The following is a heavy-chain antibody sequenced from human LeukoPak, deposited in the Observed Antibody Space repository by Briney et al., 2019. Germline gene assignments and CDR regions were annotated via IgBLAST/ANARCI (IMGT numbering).Heavy chain of an antibody. Sequence: PGGSLRLSCAASGFTFNSHWMHWVRQAPGKGLMWVSTVSPVGTDTNYADSVRGRFTISRDNAKNTLYLQMNSLRAEDTALYFCTRGCTGTSCPADYWGQGALVTVSS. V-gene: IGHV3-74*01. CDR3: TRGCTGTSCPADY. CDR1: GFTFNSHW. CDR2: VSPVGTDT. D-gene: IGHD2-2*01. J-gene: IGHJ4*02.